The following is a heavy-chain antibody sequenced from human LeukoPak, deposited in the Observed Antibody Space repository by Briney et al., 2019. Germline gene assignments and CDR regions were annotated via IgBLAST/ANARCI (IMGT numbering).Heavy chain of an antibody. CDR3: TRPGEVVDY. J-gene: IGHJ4*02. CDR2: IRSEANSYAT. CDR1: GFTFSGSA. D-gene: IGHD1-26*01. V-gene: IGHV3-73*01. Sequence: PGGSLRLSCAASGFTFSGSAMHWVRQASGKGLEWVGRIRSEANSYATAYAASVKGRFTISRDDSKNTAYLQMNSLKTEDTAVYYCTRPGEVVDYWGQGTLVTVSS.